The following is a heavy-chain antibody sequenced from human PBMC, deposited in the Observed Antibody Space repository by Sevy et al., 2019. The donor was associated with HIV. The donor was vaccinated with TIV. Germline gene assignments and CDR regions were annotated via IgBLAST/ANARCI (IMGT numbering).Heavy chain of an antibody. CDR3: ARQPTYYYDSSGTYFQH. V-gene: IGHV5-51*01. CDR1: GYSFTSYW. Sequence: GESLKISCKGSGYSFTSYWIGWVRQMPGKGLDWLGIIYPGDSDTRYSPSFQGQVTISADKSISTAYLPWSSLKASDTAMYYCARQPTYYYDSSGTYFQHWGQGTLVTVSS. J-gene: IGHJ1*01. D-gene: IGHD3-22*01. CDR2: IYPGDSDT.